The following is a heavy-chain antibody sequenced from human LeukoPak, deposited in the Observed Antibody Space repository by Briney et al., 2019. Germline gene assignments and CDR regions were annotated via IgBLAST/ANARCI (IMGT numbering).Heavy chain of an antibody. J-gene: IGHJ4*02. CDR1: GGSVNSGSYY. D-gene: IGHD1-26*01. CDR2: IYYSGST. V-gene: IGHV4-61*01. Sequence: SETLSLTCTVSGGSVNSGSYYWNWIRQPPGKGLEWIGYIYYSGSTNYNPSLKSRVTISVDTSKNQFSLKLSSVTAADTAVYYCARAAYSGSYHSDYWGQGTLVTVSS. CDR3: ARAAYSGSYHSDY.